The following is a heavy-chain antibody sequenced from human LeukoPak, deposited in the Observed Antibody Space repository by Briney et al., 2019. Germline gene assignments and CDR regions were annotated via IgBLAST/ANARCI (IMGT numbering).Heavy chain of an antibody. V-gene: IGHV4-4*07. CDR1: GGSINSYY. Sequence: KSSETLSLTCTVSGGSINSYYWSWVRQPAGRGLEWVGRIYTTGATNYNLSLKSRVTMSVDTSKNQFSLQLRSVTAADTAVYYCARVRGVAARPIATDYGMDVWGQGTTVTVSS. J-gene: IGHJ6*01. CDR2: IYTTGAT. CDR3: ARVRGVAARPIATDYGMDV. D-gene: IGHD6-6*01.